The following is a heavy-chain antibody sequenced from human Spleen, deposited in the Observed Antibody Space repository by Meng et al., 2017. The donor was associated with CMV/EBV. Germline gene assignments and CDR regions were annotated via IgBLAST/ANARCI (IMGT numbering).Heavy chain of an antibody. CDR3: ARVEYYYYGMDV. J-gene: IGHJ6*02. V-gene: IGHV4-30-4*08. Sequence: SETLSLTCTVSGGSISSGDYYWSWIRQPPGKGPEWIGYIYYSGSTYYNPSLKSRVTISVDTSKNQFSLKLSSVTAADTAVYYCARVEYYYYGMDVWGQGTTVTVSS. CDR1: GGSISSGDYY. CDR2: IYYSGST. D-gene: IGHD3-3*01.